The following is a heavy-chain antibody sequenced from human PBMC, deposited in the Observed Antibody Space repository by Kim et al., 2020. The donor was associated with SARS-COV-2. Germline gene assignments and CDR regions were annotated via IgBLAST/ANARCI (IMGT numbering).Heavy chain of an antibody. V-gene: IGHV4-34*01. J-gene: IGHJ6*02. CDR1: GGSFSGFF. Sequence: SETLSLTCAVSGGSFSGFFWTWIRQPPGMGLECIGEINHSGRTNYNPSLKSRVTISVDTSKKQISLKLSSVTAADSAVYYCARGGLMDVWGQGTTVTVSS. CDR2: INHSGRT. CDR3: ARGGLMDV.